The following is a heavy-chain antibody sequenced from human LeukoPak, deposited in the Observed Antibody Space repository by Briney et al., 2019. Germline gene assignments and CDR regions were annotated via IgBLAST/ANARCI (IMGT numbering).Heavy chain of an antibody. J-gene: IGHJ5*01. D-gene: IGHD2-2*01. CDR1: GFTFSDYY. CDR3: TRWACAGTSCYVLDS. Sequence: GGSLRLSCAASGFTFSDYYVNWIRQAPGKRLEWVSYSSTTGHQTNYADSVKGRFTISRDHAKNSVYLQMNSLRAEDTAVYYCTRWACAGTSCYVLDSWGQGTPVTVSS. CDR2: SSTTGHQT. V-gene: IGHV3-11*06.